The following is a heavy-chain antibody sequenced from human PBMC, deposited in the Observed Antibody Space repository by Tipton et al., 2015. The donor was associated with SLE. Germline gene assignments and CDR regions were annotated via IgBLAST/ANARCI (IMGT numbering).Heavy chain of an antibody. CDR1: GFTFSSYW. V-gene: IGHV3-74*01. Sequence: SLRLSCTASGFTFSSYWMHWVRQPPGKGLVWVSEIDPNGSPTNYADSVKDRFTISRDTAKNTLFLQMSSRRVDDTAVYYGASLSAPSDYWGQGTLVTVSS. J-gene: IGHJ4*02. CDR3: ASLSAPSDY. CDR2: IDPNGSPT.